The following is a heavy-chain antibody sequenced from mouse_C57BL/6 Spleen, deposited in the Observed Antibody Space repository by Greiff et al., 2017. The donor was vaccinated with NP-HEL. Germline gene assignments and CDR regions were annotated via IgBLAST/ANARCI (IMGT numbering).Heavy chain of an antibody. CDR2: IDPSDSYT. D-gene: IGHD1-1*01. CDR3: ARPGSSYGRFAY. CDR1: GYTFTSYW. Sequence: QVQLQQPGAELVRPGTSVKLSCKASGYTFTSYWMHWVKQRPGQGLEWIGVIDPSDSYTNYNQKFKGKATLTVDTSSSTAYMQLSSLTSEDSAVYYCARPGSSYGRFAYWGQGTLVTVSA. J-gene: IGHJ3*01. V-gene: IGHV1-59*01.